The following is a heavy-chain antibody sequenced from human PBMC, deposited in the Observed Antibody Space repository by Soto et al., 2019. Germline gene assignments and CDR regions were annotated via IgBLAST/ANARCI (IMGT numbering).Heavy chain of an antibody. D-gene: IGHD2-21*02. CDR1: GDSIRSRSYY. CDR2: IYYSGSI. J-gene: IGHJ4*02. V-gene: IGHV4-39*01. CDR3: ARQRNSVVTQAYFDL. Sequence: KTXEALSVKCTGPGDSIRSRSYYWGWIRQPPGKGLEWSVSIYYSGSIYNNRSLRSRVSMSIDTSKDQLSLKLKYVTAADTALYFCARQRNSVVTQAYFDLWAPGSLVTVYS.